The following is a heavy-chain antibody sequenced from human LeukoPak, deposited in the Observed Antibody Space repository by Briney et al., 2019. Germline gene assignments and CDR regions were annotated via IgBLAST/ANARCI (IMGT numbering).Heavy chain of an antibody. V-gene: IGHV1-2*02. CDR2: INPNSGGT. CDR1: GYTFTGYY. CDR3: ARDRGMEYSRGAFDI. Sequence: ASVKVSCKASGYTFTGYYMHWVRQAPGQGLEWMGWINPNSGGTNYAQKFQGRVTMTRDTSISTAYMELSRLRSDDTAVYYCARDRGMEYSRGAFDIWGQGTMVTVSS. D-gene: IGHD6-13*01. J-gene: IGHJ3*02.